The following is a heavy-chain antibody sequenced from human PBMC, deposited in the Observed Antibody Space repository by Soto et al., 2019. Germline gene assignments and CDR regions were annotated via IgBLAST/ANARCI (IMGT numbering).Heavy chain of an antibody. CDR2: IYYSGST. V-gene: IGHV4-39*02. CDR3: AREGGSVWYYYDY. CDR1: GGSISSSSYY. D-gene: IGHD6-19*01. Sequence: PSETLSLTCTVSGGSISSSSYYWGWIRQPPGKGLEWIGGIYYSGSTYYSPSLKSRVTLSVDTSKNQFSLELRSVSAADTAVYYCAREGGSVWYYYDYWGHGTLVTVSS. J-gene: IGHJ4*01.